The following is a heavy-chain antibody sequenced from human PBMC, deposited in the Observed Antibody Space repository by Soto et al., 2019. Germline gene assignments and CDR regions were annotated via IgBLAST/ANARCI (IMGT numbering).Heavy chain of an antibody. D-gene: IGHD3-22*01. CDR3: VRSYYYDSSSNYYAY. V-gene: IGHV3-21*01. Sequence: GGSLRLSCAASGFTFSSYSMNWVRQAPGKGLEWVSHISSSSGHIYYADSVKGRFTISRDNAKNSLYLQMNSLRAEDTAVYYCVRSYYYDSSSNYYAYRGQGTLVTVSS. CDR2: ISSSSGHI. CDR1: GFTFSSYS. J-gene: IGHJ4*02.